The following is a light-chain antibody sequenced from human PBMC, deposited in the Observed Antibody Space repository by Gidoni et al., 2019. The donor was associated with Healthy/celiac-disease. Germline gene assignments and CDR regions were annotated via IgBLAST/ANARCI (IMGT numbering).Light chain of an antibody. J-gene: IGKJ1*01. CDR1: QSISSY. V-gene: IGKV1-39*01. CDR3: QQSYSTPP. CDR2: AAS. Sequence: DIQMTQSPSSLSASVGDRVTITCRASQSISSYLNWYQQNPGKAPKLLIYAASSLQSGVPSRFSGSGSGTDFTLTISSLQPEDFATYYCQQSYSTPPFGQGTKVEIK.